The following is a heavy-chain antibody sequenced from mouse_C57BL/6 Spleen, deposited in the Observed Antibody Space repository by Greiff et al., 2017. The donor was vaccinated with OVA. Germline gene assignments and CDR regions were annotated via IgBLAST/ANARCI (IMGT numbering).Heavy chain of an antibody. V-gene: IGHV1-54*01. CDR3: AREYSKGSNDMDY. CDR2: INPGSGGT. J-gene: IGHJ4*01. CDR1: GYAFTNYL. D-gene: IGHD2-5*01. Sequence: QVQLQQSGAELVRPGTSVKVSCKASGYAFTNYLIEWVKQRPGQGLEWIGVINPGSGGTNYNEKFKGKATLTADKSSSTAYMQLSSLTSEDSAVYFCAREYSKGSNDMDYWGQGTSVTVSS.